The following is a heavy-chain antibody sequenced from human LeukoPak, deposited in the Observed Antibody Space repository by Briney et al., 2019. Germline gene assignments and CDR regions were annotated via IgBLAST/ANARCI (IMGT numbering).Heavy chain of an antibody. CDR1: GGSISSGSYY. J-gene: IGHJ5*02. V-gene: IGHV4-61*02. D-gene: IGHD6-6*01. CDR2: IHTSGST. CDR3: ARGPGQFVRTPPRGWFDP. Sequence: SETLSLTCTVSGGSISSGSYYWTWIRQPAGKGLEWIGRIHTSGSTNYNPSLESRVTISVDTSKNQFSLKLTSVTAADTAVYYCARGPGQFVRTPPRGWFDPWGQGTLVTVSS.